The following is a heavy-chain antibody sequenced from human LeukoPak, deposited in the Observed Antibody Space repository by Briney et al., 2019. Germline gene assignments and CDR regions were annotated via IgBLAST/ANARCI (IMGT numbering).Heavy chain of an antibody. CDR3: AKAMLGYCSGGSCYDYDY. CDR1: GFSFSNYA. J-gene: IGHJ4*02. Sequence: GGSLRLSCAASGFSFSNYAMSWVRQAPGKGLEWVSAISGSGGSTYYADSVKGRFTISRDNSKNTLYLQMNSLRAEDTAVYYCAKAMLGYCSGGSCYDYDYWGQGTLVTVSS. D-gene: IGHD2-15*01. CDR2: ISGSGGST. V-gene: IGHV3-23*01.